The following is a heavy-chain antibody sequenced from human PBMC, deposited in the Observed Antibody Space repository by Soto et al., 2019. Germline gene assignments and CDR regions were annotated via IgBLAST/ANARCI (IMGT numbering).Heavy chain of an antibody. J-gene: IGHJ4*02. Sequence: SETLSLTCTVSGGSISSGGYYWSWIRQHPRKGLEWIGYIYYSGSTYYNPSLKSRVTISVDTSKNQFSLKLSSVTAADTAVYYCARGRTYDILTGIFDYWGQGTLVTVSS. D-gene: IGHD3-9*01. CDR2: IYYSGST. CDR1: GGSISSGGYY. CDR3: ARGRTYDILTGIFDY. V-gene: IGHV4-31*03.